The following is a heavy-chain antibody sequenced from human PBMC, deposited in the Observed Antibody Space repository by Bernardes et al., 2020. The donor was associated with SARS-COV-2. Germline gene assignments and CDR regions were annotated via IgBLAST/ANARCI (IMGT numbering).Heavy chain of an antibody. CDR2: IWFDGNNK. Sequence: GGSLRLSCAASGFTFTDYFMHWVRQAPGKGLEWVAVIWFDGNNKYYADSVKGRFTISKDNSKNTVYLQMDSLRVEDTALYYCAIEHYDILTGYLYYFDYWGQGTPVTVSS. J-gene: IGHJ4*02. CDR1: GFTFTDYF. V-gene: IGHV3-33*01. CDR3: AIEHYDILTGYLYYFDY. D-gene: IGHD3-9*01.